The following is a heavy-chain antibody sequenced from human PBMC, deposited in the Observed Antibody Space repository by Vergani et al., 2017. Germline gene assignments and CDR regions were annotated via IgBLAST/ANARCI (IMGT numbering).Heavy chain of an antibody. D-gene: IGHD2-15*01. Sequence: QLQLQESGPGLVKPSETLSLTCTVSGGSISSSSYYWGWIRQPPGKGLEWIGSIYYSGSTYYNPSLKSRVTISVDTSKNQFSLKLSSVTAADTAVYYCARSLDIVVVVAATPDPSYWFDPWGQGTLVTVSS. J-gene: IGHJ5*02. CDR1: GGSISSSSYY. CDR3: ARSLDIVVVVAATPDPSYWFDP. CDR2: IYYSGST. V-gene: IGHV4-39*01.